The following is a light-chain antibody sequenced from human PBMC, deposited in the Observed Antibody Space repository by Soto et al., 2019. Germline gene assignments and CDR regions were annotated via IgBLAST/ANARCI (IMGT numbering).Light chain of an antibody. V-gene: IGKV3-20*01. CDR2: GAS. Sequence: PGDRATLSCRASQSVNSNYLAWYQRKPGQAPRLLIYGASNRATDIPYRFSASGAGTDFPLTITRQEAEDFAVYYCQQYDSTPPTFGQGTKVEVK. CDR3: QQYDSTPPT. CDR1: QSVNSNY. J-gene: IGKJ1*01.